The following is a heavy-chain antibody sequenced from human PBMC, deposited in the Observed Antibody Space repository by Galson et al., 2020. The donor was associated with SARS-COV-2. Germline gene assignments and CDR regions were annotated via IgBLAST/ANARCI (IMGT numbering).Heavy chain of an antibody. CDR2: IGGRGGST. CDR1: GFTFSNYA. J-gene: IGHJ4*02. CDR3: AKRDDSSGYPYYFDC. V-gene: IGHV3-23*01. D-gene: IGHD3-22*01. Sequence: GGSLRLSCAASGFTFSNYAISWVRPAPGKGLEWVSAIGGRGGSTYYADSVKGRFTISRDNSKNTLYLQMNSLIAEDTAVYYCAKRDDSSGYPYYFDCWGQGTLVTVSS.